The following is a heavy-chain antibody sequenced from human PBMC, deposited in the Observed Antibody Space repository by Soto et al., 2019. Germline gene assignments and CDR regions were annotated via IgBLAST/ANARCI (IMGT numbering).Heavy chain of an antibody. CDR2: IYYSGST. D-gene: IGHD6-6*01. CDR1: GGSISSSSYY. J-gene: IGHJ6*02. Sequence: PSETLSLTCTVSGGSISSSSYYWGWIRQPPGKGLEWIGSIYYSGSTYYNPSLKSRVTISVDTSKNQFSLKLSSVTAADTAVYYCARVGAEYSSSGDPNYGMDVWGQGTTVTVYS. CDR3: ARVGAEYSSSGDPNYGMDV. V-gene: IGHV4-39*01.